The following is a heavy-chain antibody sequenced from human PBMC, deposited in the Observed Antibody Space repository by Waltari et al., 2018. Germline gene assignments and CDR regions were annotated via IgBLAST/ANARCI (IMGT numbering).Heavy chain of an antibody. J-gene: IGHJ4*02. D-gene: IGHD6-19*01. CDR1: GGSFSGYY. Sequence: QVQLQQWGAGLLKPSETLSLTCAVYGGSFSGYYWSWIRQPPGKGLEWIGEINHSGSTNYNPSLKSRVTISVDTSKNQFSLKLSSVTAADTAVYYCARFPVWRAGTSLSFDYWGQGTLVTVSS. CDR3: ARFPVWRAGTSLSFDY. CDR2: INHSGST. V-gene: IGHV4-34*01.